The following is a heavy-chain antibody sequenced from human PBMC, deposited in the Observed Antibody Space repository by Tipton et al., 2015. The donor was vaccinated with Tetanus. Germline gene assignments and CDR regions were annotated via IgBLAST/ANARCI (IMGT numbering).Heavy chain of an antibody. CDR2: ISVSGVNT. CDR3: AKDPLDASGWFSDC. V-gene: IGHV3-23*01. Sequence: SLRLSCAASGFTFTNNAMSWVRQAPGKGLEWVSTISVSGVNTYYSDSVKGRFTITRDNSKNTLSLQMSSLRAEDTAVYYCAKDPLDASGWFSDCWGQGTLVADSS. D-gene: IGHD3-10*01. CDR1: GFTFTNNA. J-gene: IGHJ4*02.